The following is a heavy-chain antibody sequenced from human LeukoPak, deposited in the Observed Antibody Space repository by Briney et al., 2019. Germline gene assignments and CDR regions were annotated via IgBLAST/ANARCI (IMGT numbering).Heavy chain of an antibody. V-gene: IGHV1-18*01. D-gene: IGHD3-9*01. CDR2: ISAYNGNT. CDR3: ARDGYYYDILTGYGYYMDV. Sequence: ASVKVSCKASGYTFTSYGISWVRQAPGQGLEWMGWISAYNGNTNYAQKLQGRVTMTTGTSTSTAYMELRSLRSDDTAVYYCARDGYYYDILTGYGYYMDVWGKGTTVTVSS. J-gene: IGHJ6*03. CDR1: GYTFTSYG.